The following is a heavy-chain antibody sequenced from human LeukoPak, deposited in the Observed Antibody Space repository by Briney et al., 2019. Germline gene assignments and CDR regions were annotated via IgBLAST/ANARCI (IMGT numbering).Heavy chain of an antibody. J-gene: IGHJ4*02. CDR2: IHYSGRT. CDR1: GGSISSNSHY. D-gene: IGHD2-21*01. Sequence: SETLSLTCTVSGGSISSNSHYWAWIRQPPGKGLEWIGSIHYSGRTFYSPSLKSRVTISVDTSKNQFSLILTSVTASDTAVYYCAREEASVGDYWGQGILVTVSS. CDR3: AREEASVGDY. V-gene: IGHV4-39*01.